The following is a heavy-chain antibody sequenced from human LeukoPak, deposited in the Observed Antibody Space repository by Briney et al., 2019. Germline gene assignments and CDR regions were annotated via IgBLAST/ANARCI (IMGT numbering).Heavy chain of an antibody. CDR1: GFTFNNYA. J-gene: IGHJ4*02. Sequence: GGSLRLSCAASGFTFNNYAMSWVRQAPGKGLEWVSVISGSGGSTYYADSVKGRFTISRDNSKNTLYLQMNSLRAEDTAVYYCARDLSPVVRASPMGYWGQGTLVTVSS. D-gene: IGHD3-10*01. CDR3: ARDLSPVVRASPMGY. V-gene: IGHV3-23*01. CDR2: ISGSGGST.